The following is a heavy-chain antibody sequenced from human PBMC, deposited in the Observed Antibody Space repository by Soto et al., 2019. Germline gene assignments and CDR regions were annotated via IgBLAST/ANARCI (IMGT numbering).Heavy chain of an antibody. D-gene: IGHD6-13*01. Sequence: SETLSLTCAVYGGSFSGYYWSWIRQPPGKGLEWIGEINHSGSTNYNPSLKSRVTISVDTSKNQFSLKLSSVTAADTAVYYCARGEGGYSSSWRPINYFDYWGQGTLVTVSS. J-gene: IGHJ4*02. V-gene: IGHV4-34*01. CDR3: ARGEGGYSSSWRPINYFDY. CDR2: INHSGST. CDR1: GGSFSGYY.